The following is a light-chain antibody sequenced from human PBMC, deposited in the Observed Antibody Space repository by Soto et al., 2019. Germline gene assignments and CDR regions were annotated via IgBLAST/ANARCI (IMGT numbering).Light chain of an antibody. J-gene: IGLJ1*01. V-gene: IGLV2-14*03. CDR3: SSYRRGSTYV. CDR2: DVT. CDR1: SSDVGGYNY. Sequence: QSVLTQPASVPGSTGQSITVSCTGTSSDVGGYNYVSWYQHHPGKAPRLMIYDVTNRPSGVSDRFSGSKSGNTASLTISGLQAEDEADYYCSSYRRGSTYVFGTGTKVTVL.